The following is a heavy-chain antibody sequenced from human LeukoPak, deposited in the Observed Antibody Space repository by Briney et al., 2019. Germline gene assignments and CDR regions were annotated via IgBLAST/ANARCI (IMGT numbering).Heavy chain of an antibody. D-gene: IGHD6-13*01. CDR2: INHSGST. CDR3: ARGRSGYSSSRNLNWFDP. V-gene: IGHV4-34*01. Sequence: GSLRLSCAASGFTFSSYGMHWIRQPPGKGLEWIGEINHSGSTNYNPSLKSRVTISVDTSKSQFSLKVSSVTAADTAVYYCARGRSGYSSSRNLNWFDPWGQGTLVTVSS. J-gene: IGHJ5*02. CDR1: GFTFSSYG.